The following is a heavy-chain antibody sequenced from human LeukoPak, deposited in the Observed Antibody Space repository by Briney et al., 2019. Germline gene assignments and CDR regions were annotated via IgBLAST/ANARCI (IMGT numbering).Heavy chain of an antibody. CDR3: ARVTEWNDFDY. J-gene: IGHJ4*02. V-gene: IGHV4-59*01. D-gene: IGHD1-1*01. CDR1: GGSINNYY. Sequence: SETLSLTCTVSGGSINNYYWSWIRQSPGKGLEWIGYIHYTGSTNYSPSLKSRVTISVDTSKNQFSLKVGSVTAADTAVYYCARVTEWNDFDYWGQGTLVTVSS. CDR2: IHYTGST.